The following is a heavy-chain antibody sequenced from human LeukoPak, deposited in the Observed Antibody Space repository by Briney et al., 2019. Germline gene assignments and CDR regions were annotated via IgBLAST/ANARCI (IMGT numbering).Heavy chain of an antibody. V-gene: IGHV1-2*02. Sequence: ASVKVSCKASGYTFTGYYMHWVRQAPGQGLEWMGWINPNSGGTNYAQKFQGRVTMTRDTSISTAYVELSRLTSDDTAVYYCAAIAYSSSWFSLGDFWGQGTLVTVSS. CDR1: GYTFTGYY. CDR3: AAIAYSSSWFSLGDF. J-gene: IGHJ4*02. CDR2: INPNSGGT. D-gene: IGHD6-13*01.